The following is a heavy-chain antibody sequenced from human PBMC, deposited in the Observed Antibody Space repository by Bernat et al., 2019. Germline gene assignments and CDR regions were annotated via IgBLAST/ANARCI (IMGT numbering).Heavy chain of an antibody. V-gene: IGHV4-39*01. CDR3: ARHDIYSSSWPPLDY. D-gene: IGHD6-13*01. Sequence: LQLQESGPGLVKPSETLSLTCTVSGGSISSSSYYWGWIRQPPGKGLEWIGSIYYSGSTYYNPSLKSRVTISVDTSKNQFSLKLSSVTAADTAVYYCARHDIYSSSWPPLDYWGQGTLVTVSS. CDR2: IYYSGST. J-gene: IGHJ4*02. CDR1: GGSISSSSYY.